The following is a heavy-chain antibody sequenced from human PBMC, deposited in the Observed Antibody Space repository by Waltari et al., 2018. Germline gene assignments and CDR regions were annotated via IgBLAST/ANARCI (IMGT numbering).Heavy chain of an antibody. J-gene: IGHJ3*02. CDR2: MYYSGAT. V-gene: IGHV4-39*01. CDR1: GGSISSSDN. D-gene: IGHD4-17*01. CDR3: VRPGSTVTPRAFDI. Sequence: QLQLQESGPGLVNPSETLSLNCTSSGGSISSSDNWAWVRQAPGKGLEWVGTMYYSGATSNNPSLDSRLSMSRDTSKNLFSLKLSSVTATDTAVYFCVRPGSTVTPRAFDIWGQGIKVTVSS.